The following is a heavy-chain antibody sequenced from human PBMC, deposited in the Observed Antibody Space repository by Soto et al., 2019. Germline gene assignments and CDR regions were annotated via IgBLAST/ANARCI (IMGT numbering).Heavy chain of an antibody. CDR2: IRSKAYGGTT. Sequence: EVQLVESGGGLVQPGRSLRLSCTASGFTFGDYAMSWFRQAPGKGLEWVGFIRSKAYGGTTEYAASVKGRFTISRDDSKSIAYLQMNSLKTEDTAVYYCTRDPVVAAPTPAPRWFDPWGQGTLVTVSS. CDR3: TRDPVVAAPTPAPRWFDP. V-gene: IGHV3-49*03. CDR1: GFTFGDYA. D-gene: IGHD2-15*01. J-gene: IGHJ5*02.